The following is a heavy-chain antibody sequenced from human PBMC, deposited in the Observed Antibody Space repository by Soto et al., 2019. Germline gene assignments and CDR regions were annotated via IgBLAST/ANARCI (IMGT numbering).Heavy chain of an antibody. Sequence: QVQLVESGGGVVQSGRSLRLSCAASGFTFSTSGMHWIRQAPGKGLEWVAMISHDGGATYYVDSVKGRFTISRDTDKHTLQLPMDSLRPEDTATYYCAKDWGSSGWYNGFDPWGQGTLVTVSS. D-gene: IGHD6-13*01. CDR1: GFTFSTSG. J-gene: IGHJ5*02. CDR2: ISHDGGAT. CDR3: AKDWGSSGWYNGFDP. V-gene: IGHV3-30*18.